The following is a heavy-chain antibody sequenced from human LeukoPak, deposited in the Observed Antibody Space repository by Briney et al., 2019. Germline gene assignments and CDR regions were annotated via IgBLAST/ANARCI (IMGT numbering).Heavy chain of an antibody. Sequence: GSLRPSCAAPGFTFSSHAMSWGRPGPGKGGEWVSVISRRGDNTYYADSVKCRFTISRDNSKNMLYLQMSSLRAEDTAVYYCAKWKYSNSGIDDYWGQGTLVTVSS. CDR3: AKWKYSNSGIDDY. D-gene: IGHD6-6*01. V-gene: IGHV3-23*01. CDR1: GFTFSSHA. CDR2: ISRRGDNT. J-gene: IGHJ4*02.